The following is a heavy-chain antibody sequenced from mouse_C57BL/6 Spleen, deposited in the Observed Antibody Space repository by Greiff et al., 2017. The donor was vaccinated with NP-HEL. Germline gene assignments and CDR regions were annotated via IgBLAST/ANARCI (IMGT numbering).Heavy chain of an antibody. CDR1: GYTFTSYG. Sequence: VKLMESGAELARPGASVKLSCKASGYTFTSYGISWVKQRTGQGLEWIGEIYPRSGNTYYNEKFKGKATLTADKSSSTAYMELRSLTSEDSAVYFCARRYYGSSLDYWGQGTTLTVSS. D-gene: IGHD1-1*01. V-gene: IGHV1-81*01. CDR2: IYPRSGNT. J-gene: IGHJ2*01. CDR3: ARRYYGSSLDY.